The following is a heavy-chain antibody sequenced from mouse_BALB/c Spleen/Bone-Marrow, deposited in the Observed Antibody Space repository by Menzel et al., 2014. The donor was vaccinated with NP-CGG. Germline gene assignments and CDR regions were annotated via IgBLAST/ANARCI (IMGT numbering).Heavy chain of an antibody. CDR2: IDPANGNT. Sequence: DVQLQESGAELVKPGASVKLSCTASGFNIKDTYMHWVKQRPEQGLEWIGRIDPANGNTKYDPKFQGKATITADTSSNTAYLQLSSLTSEDTAVYYRASYYYGSSSFAYWGQGTLVTVSA. D-gene: IGHD1-1*01. V-gene: IGHV14-3*02. J-gene: IGHJ3*01. CDR3: ASYYYGSSSFAY. CDR1: GFNIKDTY.